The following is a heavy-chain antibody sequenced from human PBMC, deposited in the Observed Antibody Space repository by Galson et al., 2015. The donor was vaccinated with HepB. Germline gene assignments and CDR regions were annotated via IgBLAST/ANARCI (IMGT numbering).Heavy chain of an antibody. CDR3: AGGSGYLIDD. CDR2: IKQDGSNI. V-gene: IGHV3-30*04. D-gene: IGHD1-1*01. Sequence: SLRLSCAASGFTFSTYPMHWVRQAPGKGLEWVALIKQDGSNIHYADSVKGRFTISRDNSKNTLYLQMNSLRAEDTAVYYCAGGSGYLIDDWGQGTLVTVSS. J-gene: IGHJ4*02. CDR1: GFTFSTYP.